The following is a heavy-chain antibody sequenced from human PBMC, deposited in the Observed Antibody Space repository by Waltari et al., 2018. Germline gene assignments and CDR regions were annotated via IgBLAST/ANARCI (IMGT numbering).Heavy chain of an antibody. V-gene: IGHV1-8*03. CDR2: MNPNSGNT. J-gene: IGHJ3*02. CDR1: GYTFTSYD. Sequence: QVQLVQSGAEVKKPGASVKVSCTASGYTFTSYDINWVRQAAGQGLEWMGWMNPNSGNTGYAQKFQGRVTITRNTSISTAYMELSSLRSEDTAVYYCAREWDYGDYVDAFDIWGQGTMVTVSS. CDR3: AREWDYGDYVDAFDI. D-gene: IGHD4-17*01.